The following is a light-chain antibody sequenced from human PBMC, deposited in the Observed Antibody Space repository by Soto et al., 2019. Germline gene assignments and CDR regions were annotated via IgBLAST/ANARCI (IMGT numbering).Light chain of an antibody. CDR2: GAS. CDR3: QQYFNWPLTWT. J-gene: IGKJ1*01. CDR1: QSIRTN. V-gene: IGKV3-15*01. Sequence: EIELTQSPATLPVSAGGTVTLSCRASQSIRTNVAWYQQIPGQAPRLLVYGASTRATGVPARFSGSGSGIEFTLTISSLQSEDSAFYYCQQYFNWPLTWTFGPGTKVQIK.